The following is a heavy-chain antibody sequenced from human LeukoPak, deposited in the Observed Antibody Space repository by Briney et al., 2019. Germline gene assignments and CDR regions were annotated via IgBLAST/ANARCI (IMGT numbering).Heavy chain of an antibody. CDR1: GDSISNYY. CDR3: ARLFSGRYFDY. J-gene: IGHJ4*02. Sequence: SETPSLTCTVSGDSISNYYWSWIRQPPGKGLEWVGYIYYSASTNYNPSLMSRVTISVDTSKNQFSLKLSSVTAADTAVYYCARLFSGRYFDYWGQGTRVPVSS. CDR2: IYYSAST. V-gene: IGHV4-59*12. D-gene: IGHD1-26*01.